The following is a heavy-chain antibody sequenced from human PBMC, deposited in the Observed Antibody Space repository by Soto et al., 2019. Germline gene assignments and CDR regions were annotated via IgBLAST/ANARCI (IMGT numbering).Heavy chain of an antibody. Sequence: EVQLVESGGGLVKPGGSLRLSCAASGFTFSSYSMNWVRQAPGKGLEWVSSISSSSSYIYYADSVKGRFTISRDNAKNSLYLQMNSLRAEDTAVYYCARVPAPLLWFGELFDYWGQGTLVTVSS. CDR1: GFTFSSYS. CDR3: ARVPAPLLWFGELFDY. V-gene: IGHV3-21*01. J-gene: IGHJ4*02. D-gene: IGHD3-10*01. CDR2: ISSSSSYI.